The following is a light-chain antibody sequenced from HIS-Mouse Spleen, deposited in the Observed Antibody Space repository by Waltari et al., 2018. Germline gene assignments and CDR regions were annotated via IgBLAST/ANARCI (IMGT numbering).Light chain of an antibody. CDR3: AAWDDSLNGVV. CDR1: SSNIGSNT. J-gene: IGLJ2*01. Sequence: QSVLTQPPSASGTPGQRVTISCSGSSSNIGSNTVNWYQQLPGTAPKLLNYSNKRRPSGVPDRFSGSKSGTSASLAISGLQSEDEADYYCAAWDDSLNGVVFGGGTKLTVL. V-gene: IGLV1-44*01. CDR2: SNK.